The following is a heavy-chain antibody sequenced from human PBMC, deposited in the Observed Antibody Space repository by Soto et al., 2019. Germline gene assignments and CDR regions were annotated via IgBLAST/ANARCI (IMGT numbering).Heavy chain of an antibody. D-gene: IGHD2-2*02. CDR2: INAGNGNT. Sequence: GASVKLSCTASGYTFTSYAMHWVRQAPGQRLEWMGWINAGNGNTKYSQKFQGRVTITRDTSASTAYMELSSLRSEDTAVYYCAKSATVPAAIAYWGQGTLVTVSS. CDR3: AKSATVPAAIAY. J-gene: IGHJ4*02. V-gene: IGHV1-3*01. CDR1: GYTFTSYA.